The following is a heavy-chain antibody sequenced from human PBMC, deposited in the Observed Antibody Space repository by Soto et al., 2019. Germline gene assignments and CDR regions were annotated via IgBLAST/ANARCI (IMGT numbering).Heavy chain of an antibody. J-gene: IGHJ6*03. CDR1: GFTVSSNY. CDR2: IYSGGST. CDR3: ARSSFHVRGAFYDKYYYYYMDV. Sequence: GGSLRLSCAASGFTVSSNYMSWVRQAPGKGLEWVSVIYSGGSTYYADSVKGRFTISRDNSKNTLYLQMNSLRAEDTAVYYCARSSFHVRGAFYDKYYYYYMDVWGKGTTVTVSS. V-gene: IGHV3-66*01. D-gene: IGHD3-10*02.